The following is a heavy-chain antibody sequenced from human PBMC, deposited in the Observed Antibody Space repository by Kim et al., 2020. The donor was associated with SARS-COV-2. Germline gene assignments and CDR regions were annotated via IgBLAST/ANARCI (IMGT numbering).Heavy chain of an antibody. CDR3: AKEVREPSSWYFLGWPHVNWFDP. D-gene: IGHD6-13*01. CDR1: GFTFSSYG. J-gene: IGHJ5*02. CDR2: ISYDGSNK. V-gene: IGHV3-30*18. Sequence: GGSLRLSCAASGFTFSSYGMHWVRQAPGKGLEWVAVISYDGSNKYYADSVKGRFTISRDNSKNTLYLQMNSLRAEDTAVYYCAKEVREPSSWYFLGWPHVNWFDPWGQGTLVTVSS.